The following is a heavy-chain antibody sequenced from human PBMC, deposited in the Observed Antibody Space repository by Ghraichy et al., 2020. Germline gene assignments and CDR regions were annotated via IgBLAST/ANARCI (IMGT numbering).Heavy chain of an antibody. CDR1: GYTFTNYC. V-gene: IGHV1-18*01. CDR3: ARDKYSSSSWGRPVDY. CDR2: ISAYNGNT. D-gene: IGHD6-6*01. J-gene: IGHJ4*02. Sequence: ASVKVSCKASGYTFTNYCINWVRQSPGQGLEWMGWISAYNGNTNYAQNLQGRVTMTTYPSTSTAYMELRRLTSDDTAVYYCARDKYSSSSWGRPVDYWGQGTLVTVSS.